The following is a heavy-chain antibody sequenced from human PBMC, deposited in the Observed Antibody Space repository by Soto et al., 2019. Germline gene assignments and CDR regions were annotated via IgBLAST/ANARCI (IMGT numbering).Heavy chain of an antibody. V-gene: IGHV1-46*01. J-gene: IGHJ5*02. CDR3: ARARSYYDILERAPNWFDP. CDR2: INPSGGST. D-gene: IGHD3-9*01. CDR1: GSTFTSYY. Sequence: ASVNVSCKASGSTFTSYYMHWVRQAPGQGLEWMGIINPSGGSTSYAQKFQGRVTMTRDTSTSTVYMELSSLRSEDTAVYYCARARSYYDILERAPNWFDPWGQGTLVTVSS.